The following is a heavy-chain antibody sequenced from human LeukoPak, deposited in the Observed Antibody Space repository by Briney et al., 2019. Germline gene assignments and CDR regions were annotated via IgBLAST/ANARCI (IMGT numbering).Heavy chain of an antibody. V-gene: IGHV5-51*01. Sequence: GESLKISCKGSGYSFTSYWIGWVRQMPGKGLEWMGIIYPGDSDTRYSPSFQGQVTISADKSNSTAYLQWSSLKASDTAMYYCARHYDFWSGIDAFDIWGQGTMVTVSS. CDR1: GYSFTSYW. CDR2: IYPGDSDT. D-gene: IGHD3-3*01. J-gene: IGHJ3*02. CDR3: ARHYDFWSGIDAFDI.